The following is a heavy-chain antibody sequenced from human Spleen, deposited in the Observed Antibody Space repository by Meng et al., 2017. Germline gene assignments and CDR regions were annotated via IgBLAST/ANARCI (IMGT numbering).Heavy chain of an antibody. CDR3: ARGGGGGYTYGLAY. Sequence: QAQLQEAGPGLVRPSETLSLTCSVSGASVSSGSNYWTWIRQPPGKGLEWIGYVYYNGHTSYKPSLKSRVTISMDTSKRQFSLKLTSVTAADAAVYYCARGGGGGYTYGLAYWGQGILVTVSS. CDR2: VYYNGHT. V-gene: IGHV4-61*01. J-gene: IGHJ4*02. CDR1: GASVSSGSNY. D-gene: IGHD5-18*01.